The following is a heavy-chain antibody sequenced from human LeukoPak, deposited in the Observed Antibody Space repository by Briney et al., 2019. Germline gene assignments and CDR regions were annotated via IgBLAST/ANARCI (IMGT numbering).Heavy chain of an antibody. J-gene: IGHJ5*02. CDR2: IYYSGST. CDR1: GGSISSGGYY. V-gene: IGHV4-31*03. D-gene: IGHD2-2*02. Sequence: SETLSLTCTVSGGSISSGGYYWSWIRQHPGKGLEWIGYIYYSGSTYYNPSLKSRVTISVDTSKNQFSLKLSSVTAADTAMYYCARRVVVVPAAINWFDPWGQGTLVTVSS. CDR3: ARRVVVVPAAINWFDP.